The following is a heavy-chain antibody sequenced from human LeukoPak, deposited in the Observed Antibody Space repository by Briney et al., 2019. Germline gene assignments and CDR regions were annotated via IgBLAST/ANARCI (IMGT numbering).Heavy chain of an antibody. CDR2: INPNSGGT. V-gene: IGHV1-2*02. CDR3: ARALRRHSGYDLGIFGY. J-gene: IGHJ4*02. Sequence: GASVKVSCKASGYTFTGYYMHWVRQAPGQGLEWMGWINPNSGGTNYAQKFQGRVTMTRDTSISTAYMELSRLRSDDTAVYYCARALRRHSGYDLGIFGYWGQGTLVTVSS. D-gene: IGHD5-12*01. CDR1: GYTFTGYY.